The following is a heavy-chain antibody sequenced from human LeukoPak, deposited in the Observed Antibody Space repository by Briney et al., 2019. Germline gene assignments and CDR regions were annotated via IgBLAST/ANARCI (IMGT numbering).Heavy chain of an antibody. CDR2: ISSSSSYI. V-gene: IGHV3-21*01. J-gene: IGHJ6*03. CDR1: GFTFSSYS. D-gene: IGHD2-2*01. CDR3: ARDFEDIVVVPGSYYYYYMDV. Sequence: GGSLRLSCAASGFTFSSYSMNWVRQAPGKGLEWVSSISSSSSYIYYADSVKGRFTISRDNAKNSLYLQMNSLRAEDTAVYYCARDFEDIVVVPGSYYYYYMDVWGKGTTVTVSS.